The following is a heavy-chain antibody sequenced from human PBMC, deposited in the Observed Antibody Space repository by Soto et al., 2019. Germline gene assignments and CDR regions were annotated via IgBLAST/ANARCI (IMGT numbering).Heavy chain of an antibody. CDR1: GFTFSSYS. CDR2: ISSSSSTI. D-gene: IGHD4-4*01. V-gene: IGHV3-48*01. CDR3: ASRGYSNYVNWFDP. Sequence: EVQLVESGGGLVQPGGSLRLSCAASGFTFSSYSMNWVRQAPGKGLERVSYISSSSSTIYYADSVKGRFTISRDNAKNSLYLQMNSLRAEDTAVYYCASRGYSNYVNWFDPWGQGTLVTVSS. J-gene: IGHJ5*02.